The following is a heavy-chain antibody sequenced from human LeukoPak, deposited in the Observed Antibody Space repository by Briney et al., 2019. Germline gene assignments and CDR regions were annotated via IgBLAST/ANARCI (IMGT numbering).Heavy chain of an antibody. V-gene: IGHV4-59*01. CDR1: GGSFSGYY. CDR2: IFYGST. CDR3: ARGGTEGGLEISFFFDL. D-gene: IGHD1-1*01. Sequence: PSETLSLTCAVYGGSFSGYYWSWIRQPPGKGLEWIGYIFYGSTNYNPSLKSRVTISVDTSKNLFSLKLSSVTAADTAVYYCARGGTEGGLEISFFFDLWGRGTLVTVSS. J-gene: IGHJ2*01.